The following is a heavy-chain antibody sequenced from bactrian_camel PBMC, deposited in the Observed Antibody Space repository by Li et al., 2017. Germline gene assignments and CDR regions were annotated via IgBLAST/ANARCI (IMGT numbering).Heavy chain of an antibody. CDR1: GYMEYS. CDR3: ATGAGLSWLQFVGRTQLTH. CDR2: ISNDGAT. J-gene: IGHJ4*01. V-gene: IGHV3S57*01. D-gene: IGHD7*01. Sequence: VQLVESGGGSVQAGGSLTLSCSASGYMEYSVGWFREAPGNECELVSTISNDGATYYADSVKGRFTISRDNAKKTRYLQMDSLKVEDTAAYYCATGAGLSWLQFVGRTQLTHRGQGTQVTVS.